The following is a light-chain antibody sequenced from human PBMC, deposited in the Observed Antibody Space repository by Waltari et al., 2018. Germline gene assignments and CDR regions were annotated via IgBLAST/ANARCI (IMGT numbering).Light chain of an antibody. CDR2: DAS. J-gene: IGKJ1*01. V-gene: IGKV3-20*01. CDR3: QMYVRLPVT. CDR1: QSVGRA. Sequence: EIVLTQSPGTLALSPGERATLSFRASQSVGRALAWYQQKPGQAPRLLIYDASSRATGIPDRFSGSGSGTDFSLTISRVEPEDFAVYYCQMYVRLPVTFGQGTKVEVK.